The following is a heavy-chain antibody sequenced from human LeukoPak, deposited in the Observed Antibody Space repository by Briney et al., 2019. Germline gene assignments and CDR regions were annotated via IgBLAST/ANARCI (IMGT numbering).Heavy chain of an antibody. CDR3: ARGGGLDV. D-gene: IGHD3-16*01. V-gene: IGHV3-7*03. CDR1: GFTFSSYW. CDR2: INHNGNVN. J-gene: IGHJ6*02. Sequence: GGSLRLSCAASGFTFSSYWMNCARQAPGKGLEWVASINHNGNVNYYVDSVKGRFTISRDNAKNSLYLQMSNLRAEDTAVYFCARGGGLDVWGQGATVTVSS.